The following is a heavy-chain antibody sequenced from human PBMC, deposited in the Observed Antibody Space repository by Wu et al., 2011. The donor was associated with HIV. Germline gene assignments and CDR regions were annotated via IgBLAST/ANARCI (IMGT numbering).Heavy chain of an antibody. CDR2: INSDGSST. V-gene: IGHV3-74*01. CDR3: ARGRSGSYRKVAMYNWFDP. Sequence: INSDGSSTSYADSVKGRFTISRDNAKNTLYLQMNSLRAEDTAVYYCARGRSGSYRKVAMYNWFDPWGQGTLVTVSS. J-gene: IGHJ5*02. D-gene: IGHD1-26*01.